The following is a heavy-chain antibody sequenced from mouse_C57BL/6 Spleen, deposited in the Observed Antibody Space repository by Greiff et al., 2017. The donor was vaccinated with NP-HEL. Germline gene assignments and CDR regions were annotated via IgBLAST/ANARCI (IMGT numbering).Heavy chain of an antibody. CDR2: IYPGSGST. CDR1: GYTFTSYW. Sequence: QVQLKESGAELVKPGASVKMSCKASGYTFTSYWITWVKQRPGQGLEWIGDIYPGSGSTNYNEKFKSKATLTVDTSSSTAYMQLSSLTSEDSAVYCCARYYDYAWFAYWGQGTLVTVSA. V-gene: IGHV1-55*01. CDR3: ARYYDYAWFAY. J-gene: IGHJ3*01. D-gene: IGHD2-4*01.